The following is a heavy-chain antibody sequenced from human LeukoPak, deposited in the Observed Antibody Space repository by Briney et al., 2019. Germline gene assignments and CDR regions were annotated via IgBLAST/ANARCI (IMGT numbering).Heavy chain of an antibody. CDR3: AKGSGSGWYGWFDP. CDR2: IDASGVNT. D-gene: IGHD6-19*01. J-gene: IGHJ5*02. Sequence: GGSLRLSCAASRFAFSGYAMYWVRHAPGKGLEWVSCIDASGVNTYYADSVKGRFTISRDNSRNTLYLQMNSLRAEDTAVYYCAKGSGSGWYGWFDPWGQGTLVTVSS. CDR1: RFAFSGYA. V-gene: IGHV3-23*01.